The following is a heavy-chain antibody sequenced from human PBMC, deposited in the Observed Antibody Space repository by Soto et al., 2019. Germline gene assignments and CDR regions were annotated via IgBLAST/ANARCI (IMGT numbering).Heavy chain of an antibody. CDR3: ARDLYVWGSRPRGMEV. J-gene: IGHJ6*02. D-gene: IGHD3-16*01. CDR1: GFTFSSYG. CDR2: IWYDGSNK. V-gene: IGHV3-33*08. Sequence: VQLVESGGGVVQPGRSLRLSCAASGFTFSSYGMHWVRQAPGKGLEWVAVIWYDGSNKYYADSVKGRFTISRDNSKNALDLGTNSLRPEDRAVYYCARDLYVWGSRPRGMEVWGQGTTVT.